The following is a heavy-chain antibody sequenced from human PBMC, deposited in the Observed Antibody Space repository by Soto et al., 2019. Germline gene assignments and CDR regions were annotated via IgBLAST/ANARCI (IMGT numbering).Heavy chain of an antibody. CDR1: GFTFSSYS. J-gene: IGHJ6*02. D-gene: IGHD2-2*01. V-gene: IGHV3-48*02. Sequence: GGSLRLSCAAPGFTFSSYSMNWVRQAPGKGLEWVSYISNNSSTIYYADSVKGRFTISRDNAKNSLYLQMNSLRDEDTAVYYCARDSPGRYCSSTSCPRMDVWGQGTTVTVSS. CDR2: ISNNSSTI. CDR3: ARDSPGRYCSSTSCPRMDV.